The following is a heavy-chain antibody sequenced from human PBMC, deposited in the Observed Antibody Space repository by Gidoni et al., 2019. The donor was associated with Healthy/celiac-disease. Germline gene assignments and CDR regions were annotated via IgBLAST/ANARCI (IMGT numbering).Heavy chain of an antibody. CDR1: EFTFRSYA. CDR3: ARGRVYASRENWFDP. D-gene: IGHD2-8*01. V-gene: IGHV3-30-3*01. Sequence: QVQLVESGGGVVQPGRSLRLSCAASEFTFRSYAMHWVLQAPGKGLGWVAVISYDGSNKYYADSVKGRFTISRDNSKNTLYLQMNSLRAEDTAVYYCARGRVYASRENWFDPWGQGTLVTVSS. CDR2: ISYDGSNK. J-gene: IGHJ5*02.